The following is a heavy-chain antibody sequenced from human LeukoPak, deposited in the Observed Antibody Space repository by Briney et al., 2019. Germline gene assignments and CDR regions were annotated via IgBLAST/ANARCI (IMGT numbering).Heavy chain of an antibody. CDR1: GYTFTSYA. Sequence: ASVKVSCKASGYTFTSYAMNWVRQAPGQGLEWMGWINPNSGGTNYAQKFQGRVTMTRDTSISTAYMELSRLRSDDTAVYYCASSIAARPDLDYWGQGTLVTVSS. CDR3: ASSIAARPDLDY. D-gene: IGHD6-6*01. V-gene: IGHV1-2*02. CDR2: INPNSGGT. J-gene: IGHJ4*02.